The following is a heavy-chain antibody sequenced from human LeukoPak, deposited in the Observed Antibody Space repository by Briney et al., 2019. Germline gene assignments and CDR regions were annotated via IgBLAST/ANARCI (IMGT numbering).Heavy chain of an antibody. D-gene: IGHD6-19*01. CDR2: ISGRGTAT. V-gene: IGHV3-23*01. CDR1: GFTFTNYA. J-gene: IGHJ4*02. Sequence: AGGSLRLSCAASGFTFTNYAMSWVRQAPGKWLEWVSAISGRGTATYYADSVKGRFTVSRDNAKNSLFLQMNSLRAEDTAVYYCARVRVNSGWSFDYWGQGTLVTVSS. CDR3: ARVRVNSGWSFDY.